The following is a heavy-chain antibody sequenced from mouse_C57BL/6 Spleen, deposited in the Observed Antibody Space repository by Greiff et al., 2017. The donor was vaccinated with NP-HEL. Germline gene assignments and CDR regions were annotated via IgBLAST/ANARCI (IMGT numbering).Heavy chain of an antibody. Sequence: EVMLVESGGGLVKPGGSLKLSCAASGFTFSDYGMHWVRQAPEKGLEWVAYISSGSSTIYYADTVKGRFTISRDNAKNTLFLQMTSLRSEDTAMYYCARNRVYAMDYWGQGTSVTVSS. CDR2: ISSGSSTI. J-gene: IGHJ4*01. CDR1: GFTFSDYG. V-gene: IGHV5-17*01. CDR3: ARNRVYAMDY.